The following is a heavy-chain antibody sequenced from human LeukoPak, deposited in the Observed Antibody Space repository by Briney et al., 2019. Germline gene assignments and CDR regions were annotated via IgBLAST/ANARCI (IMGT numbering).Heavy chain of an antibody. CDR3: AKDSQYCSSTSCHDY. V-gene: IGHV3-30*02. CDR2: IRYDGSFK. CDR1: GFPFSAYG. Sequence: PGGSLRLSCIGSGFPFSAYGMHWIRQAPGKGLEWLSYIRYDGSFKFYADSVKGRFTVSRDNSKNTLYLQMNSLRAEDTAVYYCAKDSQYCSSTSCHDYWGQGTLVTVSS. D-gene: IGHD2-2*01. J-gene: IGHJ4*02.